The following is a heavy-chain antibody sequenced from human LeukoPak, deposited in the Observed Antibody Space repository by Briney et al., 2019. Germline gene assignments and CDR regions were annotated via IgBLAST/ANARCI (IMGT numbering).Heavy chain of an antibody. CDR3: ATFRITMIVVVEAFDI. D-gene: IGHD3-22*01. CDR2: FDPEDGET. J-gene: IGHJ3*02. CDR1: GYTLTELS. V-gene: IGHV1-24*01. Sequence: ASVKVSCKVSGYTLTELSMHWVRQAPGKGLEWMGGFDPEDGETIYAQKFQGRVTMTEDTSTDTAYMELSSLRSEDTAVYYCATFRITMIVVVEAFDIWGQGTMDTVSS.